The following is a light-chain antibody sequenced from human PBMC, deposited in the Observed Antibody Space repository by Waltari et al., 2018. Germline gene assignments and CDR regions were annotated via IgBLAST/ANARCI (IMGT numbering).Light chain of an antibody. V-gene: IGKV1-39*01. CDR1: QSISSY. CDR3: QQSYSTLRT. CDR2: AAS. Sequence: DIQITPSPSTLPASGGANVTITCRASQSISSYLNWYQQKPGKAPKLLIYAASSLQSGVPSRFSGSGSGTDFTLTISSLQPEDFATYYCQQSYSTLRTFGQGTKVEIK. J-gene: IGKJ1*01.